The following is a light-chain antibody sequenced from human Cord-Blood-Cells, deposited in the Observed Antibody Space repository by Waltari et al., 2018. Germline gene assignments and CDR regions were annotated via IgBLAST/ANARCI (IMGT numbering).Light chain of an antibody. CDR2: EGS. CDR3: CSYAGSSTYV. V-gene: IGLV2-23*01. CDR1: SRDVRSYNI. Sequence: APPLPAPVSGCPGPSLTISCSGRSRDVRSYNIVSWYQQHPGRAPKLMIYEGSKRPSGVSHRFSGSKSGNTASLTISGLQAEDEADYYCCSYAGSSTYVFGTGTKVTVL. J-gene: IGLJ1*01.